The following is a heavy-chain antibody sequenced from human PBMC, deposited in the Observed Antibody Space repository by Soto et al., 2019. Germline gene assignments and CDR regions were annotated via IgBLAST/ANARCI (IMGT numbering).Heavy chain of an antibody. CDR1: GGSISSYY. J-gene: IGHJ6*03. D-gene: IGHD2-2*01. CDR3: ARGGRYCSSTSCSRGYYYYYMDV. Sequence: SETLSLTCTVSGGSISSYYWSWIRQPPGKGLEWIGYAYYGGNTNYNPSLESRVTISVDTSKNQFALKLSSVTAADTAVYYCARGGRYCSSTSCSRGYYYYYMDVWGKGTTVTVSS. V-gene: IGHV4-59*12. CDR2: AYYGGNT.